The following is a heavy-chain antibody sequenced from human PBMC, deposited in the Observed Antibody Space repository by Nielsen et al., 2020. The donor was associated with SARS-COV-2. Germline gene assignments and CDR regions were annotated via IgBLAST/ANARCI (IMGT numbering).Heavy chain of an antibody. Sequence: ASVKVSCKASGYTFTGYYMHWVRQAPGQGLEWMGRINPNSGGTNYAQKFQGRVTMTRDTSISTAYMELSRLRSDDTAVYYCARDKVAATPNYYGMDVWGQGTTVTVSS. V-gene: IGHV1-2*06. J-gene: IGHJ6*02. CDR3: ARDKVAATPNYYGMDV. D-gene: IGHD2-15*01. CDR2: INPNSGGT. CDR1: GYTFTGYY.